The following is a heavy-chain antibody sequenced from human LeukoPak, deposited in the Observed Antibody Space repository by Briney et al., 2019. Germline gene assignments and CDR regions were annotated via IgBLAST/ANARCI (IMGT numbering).Heavy chain of an antibody. CDR2: ISGSGGST. V-gene: IGHV3-23*01. Sequence: GASLRLSCAASRFTFSTYAMGWVRQAPGKGLEWVSAISGSGGSTYYADSVKGRFTISRDNSKNPLYLQMNSLRAEDTAVYYCAKGLIQLHFDYWGQGTLVTVSS. D-gene: IGHD5-18*01. J-gene: IGHJ4*02. CDR3: AKGLIQLHFDY. CDR1: RFTFSTYA.